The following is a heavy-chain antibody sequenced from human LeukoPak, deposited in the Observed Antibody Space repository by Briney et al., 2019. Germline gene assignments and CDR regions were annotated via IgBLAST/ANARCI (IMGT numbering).Heavy chain of an antibody. J-gene: IGHJ4*02. CDR2: INHSGST. CDR3: ARRTPSGWYLDY. Sequence: PSETLSLTCAVYGGSFSGYYWSWIRQPPGKGLEWIGEINHSGSTNYNPSLKSRVTISVDTSKNQFSLKLSSVTAADTAVYYCARRTPSGWYLDYWGQGTLVTVSS. D-gene: IGHD6-19*01. CDR1: GGSFSGYY. V-gene: IGHV4-34*01.